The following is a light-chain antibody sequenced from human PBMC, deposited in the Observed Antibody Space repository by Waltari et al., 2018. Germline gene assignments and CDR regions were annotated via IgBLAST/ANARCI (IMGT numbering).Light chain of an antibody. Sequence: GQSITISCTGTSSDVGGYNYSSWSQQHPGKAPKLIIYEVTNRPSGVSNRFSGSKSGYTASLTISGLQAEDEADYYCSSYTSSSTVVFGGGTKVTVL. CDR1: SSDVGGYNY. CDR3: SSYTSSSTVV. V-gene: IGLV2-14*01. J-gene: IGLJ2*01. CDR2: EVT.